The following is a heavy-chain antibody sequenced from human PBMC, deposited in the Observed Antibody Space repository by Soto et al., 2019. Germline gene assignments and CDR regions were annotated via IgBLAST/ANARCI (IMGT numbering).Heavy chain of an antibody. CDR3: ARDRQNGARPDYYYYGMDV. V-gene: IGHV3-33*01. CDR2: IWYDGSNK. Sequence: GGSLRLSCAASGFTFSSYGMHWVRQAPGKGLEWVAVIWYDGSNKYYADSVKGRFTISRDNSKNTLYLQMNSLRAEDTAVYYCARDRQNGARPDYYYYGMDVWGQGTTVTVSS. D-gene: IGHD2-8*01. J-gene: IGHJ6*02. CDR1: GFTFSSYG.